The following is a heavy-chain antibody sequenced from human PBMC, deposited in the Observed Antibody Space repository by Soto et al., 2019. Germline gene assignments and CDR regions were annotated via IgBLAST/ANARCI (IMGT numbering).Heavy chain of an antibody. CDR2: INPSGGST. CDR3: ARDLMPNCSSTSCYAKHYYYYYGMDV. CDR1: GYTFTSYY. V-gene: IGHV1-46*01. J-gene: IGHJ6*02. D-gene: IGHD2-2*01. Sequence: ASVKVSCKASGYTFTSYYMHWVRQAPGQGLEWMGIINPSGGSTSYAQKFQGRVTITADESTSTAYMELSSLRSEDTAVYYCARDLMPNCSSTSCYAKHYYYYYGMDVWGQGTTVTVSS.